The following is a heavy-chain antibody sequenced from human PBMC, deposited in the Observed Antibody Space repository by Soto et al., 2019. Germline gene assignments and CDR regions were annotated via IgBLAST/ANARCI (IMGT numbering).Heavy chain of an antibody. CDR2: ISGSGGST. Sequence: GGSLRLSCAASGFTFSSYAMSWVRQAPGKGLEWVSAISGSGGSTYYADSVKGRFTISRDNSKNTLYLQMNSLRAEDTAVYYCAKVQGYCSGGSCYGSVNGMDVWGQGTTVTVSS. J-gene: IGHJ6*02. CDR3: AKVQGYCSGGSCYGSVNGMDV. V-gene: IGHV3-23*01. CDR1: GFTFSSYA. D-gene: IGHD2-15*01.